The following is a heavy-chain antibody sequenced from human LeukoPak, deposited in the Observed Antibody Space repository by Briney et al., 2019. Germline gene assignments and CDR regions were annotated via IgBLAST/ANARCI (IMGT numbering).Heavy chain of an antibody. CDR3: ARDLGYSSGPNY. V-gene: IGHV3-48*03. Sequence: PGGSLRLSCAASGFTISNYEMNWVRQAPGKGLEWVSYITGSVTITYYADSVKGRFTISRDNAKNLLYLQMNSLRAEDTAVYYCARDLGYSSGPNYWGQGTRVTVSS. CDR2: ITGSVTIT. J-gene: IGHJ4*02. D-gene: IGHD6-19*01. CDR1: GFTISNYE.